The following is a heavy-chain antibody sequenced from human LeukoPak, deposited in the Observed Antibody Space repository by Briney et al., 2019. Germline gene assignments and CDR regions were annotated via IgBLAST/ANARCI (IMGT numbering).Heavy chain of an antibody. CDR3: ARSLRRDCDSTSCWAALDI. CDR1: GYTLTELS. V-gene: IGHV1-24*01. CDR2: FDPEDGET. D-gene: IGHD2-2*01. Sequence: GASVKVSCKVSGYTLTELSMHWVRQAPGKGLEWMGGFDPEDGETIYAQKFQGRVTMTEDTSTDTAYMELSSLRSEDTAVYYCARSLRRDCDSTSCWAALDIWGQGTMVTVSS. J-gene: IGHJ3*02.